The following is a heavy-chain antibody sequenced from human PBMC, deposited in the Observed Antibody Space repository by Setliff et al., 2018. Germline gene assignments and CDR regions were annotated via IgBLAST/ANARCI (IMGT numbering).Heavy chain of an antibody. Sequence: LRLSCAASGLTFVNYWMHWVRQAPGKGLVWVSRVNSDGSSTIYADSVKGRFTISRDNAENTLYLQMNSLRPDDTALYYCATGGGQYYDRWGRGTLVTVSS. CDR2: VNSDGSST. D-gene: IGHD3-16*01. CDR3: ATGGGQYYDR. J-gene: IGHJ2*01. V-gene: IGHV3-74*01. CDR1: GLTFVNYW.